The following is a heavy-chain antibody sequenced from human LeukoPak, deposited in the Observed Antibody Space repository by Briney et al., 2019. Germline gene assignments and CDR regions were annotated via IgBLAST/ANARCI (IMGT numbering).Heavy chain of an antibody. D-gene: IGHD3-16*01. V-gene: IGHV3-30*18. CDR1: GFTFSNYG. Sequence: GRFLRLSCAASGFTFSNYGMHWVRQAPGKGLEWVSLILYDGSKQYYADSVKGRFTVSRDNSENTLYLQMNSLGAEDTAIYYCAQDLGGTVVPQCFQHWGQGTLVTVSS. CDR3: AQDLGGTVVPQCFQH. J-gene: IGHJ1*01. CDR2: ILYDGSKQ.